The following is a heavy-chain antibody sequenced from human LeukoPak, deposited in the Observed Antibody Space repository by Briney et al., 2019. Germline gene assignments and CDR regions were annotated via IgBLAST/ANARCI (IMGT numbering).Heavy chain of an antibody. V-gene: IGHV3-21*01. CDR1: GFTFSNYD. CDR2: ISATTIYR. D-gene: IGHD5-24*01. CDR3: ARIGLGRDAYNSFDY. Sequence: GGSLRLSCAASGFTFSNYDMTWVRQAPGKGLEWVSSISATTIYRFSAGSVRGRFAISRDNVENSLYLQMNDLRREDTAVYYCARIGLGRDAYNSFDYWGQGTLVIVSS. J-gene: IGHJ4*02.